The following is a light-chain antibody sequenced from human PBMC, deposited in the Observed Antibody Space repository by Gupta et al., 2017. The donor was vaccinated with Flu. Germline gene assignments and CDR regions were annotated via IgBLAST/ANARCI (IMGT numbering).Light chain of an antibody. CDR2: WGV. CDR1: QSRLHSNGYNS. V-gene: IGKV2-28*01. CDR3: RQALQTPHS. J-gene: IGKJ2*03. Sequence: DIVMTHSPLPLPVTPGEPASIPCRSSQSRLHSNGYNSLDWFLQKPGQSPQLLLYWGVNRASAVLDRFSGSGSGAAFTLKISRVVAADVGIYYCRQALQTPHSFGQGTRLEIK.